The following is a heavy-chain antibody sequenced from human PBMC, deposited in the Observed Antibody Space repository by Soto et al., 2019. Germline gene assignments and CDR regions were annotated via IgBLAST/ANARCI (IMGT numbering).Heavy chain of an antibody. CDR1: GGSISSSSYY. Sequence: SETLSLTCTVSGGSISSSSYYWGWIRQPPGKGLEWIGSIFYSGSTYYNPSLKSRVTISLDTSKNQFSLRLSSVTAADTAVYYCAREVGGNSYTDAFDIWGQGIMVTVSS. CDR2: IFYSGST. J-gene: IGHJ3*02. D-gene: IGHD1-26*01. V-gene: IGHV4-39*07. CDR3: AREVGGNSYTDAFDI.